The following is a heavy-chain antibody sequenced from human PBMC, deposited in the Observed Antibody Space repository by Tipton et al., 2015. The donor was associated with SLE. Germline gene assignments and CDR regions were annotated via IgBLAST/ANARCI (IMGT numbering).Heavy chain of an antibody. Sequence: TLSLTCTVSGGSISSSSYYWGWIRQPPGKGLEWIGSIYYSGSTYYNPSLKSRVTISVDTSKNQFSLKLSSVTAADTAVYYCARRGAVAGRGGDVWGQGTTVTVSS. CDR1: GGSISSSSYY. D-gene: IGHD6-19*01. CDR3: ARRGAVAGRGGDV. J-gene: IGHJ6*02. V-gene: IGHV4-39*07. CDR2: IYYSGST.